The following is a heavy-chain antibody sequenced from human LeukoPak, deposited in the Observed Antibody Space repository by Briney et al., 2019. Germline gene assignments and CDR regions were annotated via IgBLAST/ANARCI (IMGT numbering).Heavy chain of an antibody. CDR1: GYTFTSYD. Sequence: ASVKVSCKASGYTFTSYDINWARQAPGQGLEWMGWINPNSGGTNYAQKFQGRVTMTEDTSTDTAYMELSSLRSEDTAVYYCATRYYDSSSSIDRWGQGTLVTVSS. J-gene: IGHJ5*02. V-gene: IGHV1-8*02. CDR3: ATRYYDSSSSIDR. CDR2: INPNSGGT. D-gene: IGHD3-22*01.